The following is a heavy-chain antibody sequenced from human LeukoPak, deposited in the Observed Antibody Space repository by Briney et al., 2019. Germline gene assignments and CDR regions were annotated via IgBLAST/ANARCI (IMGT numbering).Heavy chain of an antibody. J-gene: IGHJ4*02. CDR3: AKATIVVVTATYFDY. V-gene: IGHV3-30*04. D-gene: IGHD2-21*02. Sequence: GGSLRLSCAASGFTFRNYAMHWLRQAPGKGLEWVAVISYDGSNKYYADSVKGRFTISRDNSKNTLYLQMNSLRAEDTAVYYCAKATIVVVTATYFDYWGQGTLVTVSS. CDR1: GFTFRNYA. CDR2: ISYDGSNK.